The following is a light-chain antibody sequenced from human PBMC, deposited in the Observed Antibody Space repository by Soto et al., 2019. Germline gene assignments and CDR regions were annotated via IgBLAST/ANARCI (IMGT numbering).Light chain of an antibody. Sequence: QSALTQPASVSGSPGQSITISCTGTSSDVGGYNYVSWDQQHPGKAPKLMIYEVSNRPSGVSNRFSVSKSGNTASLTISGLQAEDEDDYYCSSFTSINTWVFGGGTKLTVL. CDR3: SSFTSINTWV. J-gene: IGLJ3*02. V-gene: IGLV2-14*01. CDR2: EVS. CDR1: SSDVGGYNY.